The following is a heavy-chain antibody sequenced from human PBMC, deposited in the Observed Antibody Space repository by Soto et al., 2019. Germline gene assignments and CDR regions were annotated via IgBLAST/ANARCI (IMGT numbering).Heavy chain of an antibody. V-gene: IGHV4-34*01. CDR1: GGSFSGYY. Sequence: PSETLSLTCAVYGGSFSGYYWSWIRQPPGKGLEWIGEINHSGSTNYNPSLKSRVTISVDTSKNQFSLKLSSVTAADTAVYYCARGHTAMVSQPIDYWGQGTLVTVSS. CDR2: INHSGST. D-gene: IGHD5-18*01. J-gene: IGHJ4*02. CDR3: ARGHTAMVSQPIDY.